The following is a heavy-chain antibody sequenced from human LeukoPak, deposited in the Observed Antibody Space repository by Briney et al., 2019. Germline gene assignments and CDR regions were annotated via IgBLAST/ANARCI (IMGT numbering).Heavy chain of an antibody. J-gene: IGHJ3*02. CDR3: AKGYCSSTSCYRPAFDI. Sequence: GESLKISCKGSGYSFTSYWIGWVRQMPGKGLEWMGIIYPGDSDTRYTPAFQGQVTISVDKSISTAYLQWSSLKASDTAMYYCAKGYCSSTSCYRPAFDIWGQGTMVIVSS. V-gene: IGHV5-51*01. CDR2: IYPGDSDT. D-gene: IGHD2-2*01. CDR1: GYSFTSYW.